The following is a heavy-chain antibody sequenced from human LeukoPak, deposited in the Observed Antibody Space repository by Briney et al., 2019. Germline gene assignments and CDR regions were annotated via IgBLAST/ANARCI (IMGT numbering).Heavy chain of an antibody. Sequence: RASVKVSCKASGYTFTGYYMHWVRQAPGQGLEWMGWINPNSGGTNYAQKFQGRVTMTRDTSISTAYMELSRLRSDDTAVYYCARGYGSGAGVEFDYWGQGTLVTVSS. V-gene: IGHV1-2*02. CDR1: GYTFTGYY. CDR3: ARGYGSGAGVEFDY. D-gene: IGHD3-10*01. J-gene: IGHJ4*02. CDR2: INPNSGGT.